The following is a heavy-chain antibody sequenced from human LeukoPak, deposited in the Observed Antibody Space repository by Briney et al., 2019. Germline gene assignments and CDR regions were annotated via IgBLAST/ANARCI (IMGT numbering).Heavy chain of an antibody. CDR3: ARERSSGWYPFDS. V-gene: IGHV4-4*07. Sequence: SETLSLTCTVSGGSISSDYWTWTRQPAGKGLEWIGRIYSSGSTTYNPSLQSRVTMSVDTSKNQFSLRLSSVTAADTAVYYCARERSSGWYPFDSWGQGTLVTVSS. CDR2: IYSSGST. CDR1: GGSISSDY. J-gene: IGHJ4*02. D-gene: IGHD6-19*01.